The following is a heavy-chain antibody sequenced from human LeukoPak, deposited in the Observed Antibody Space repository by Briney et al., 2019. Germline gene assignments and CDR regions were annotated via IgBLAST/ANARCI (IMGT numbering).Heavy chain of an antibody. D-gene: IGHD2-2*01. CDR1: GGSFSGYY. CDR2: INHSGST. V-gene: IGHV4-34*01. Sequence: SETLSLTCAVYGGSFSGYYWSWIRQPPGKGPEWIGEINHSGSTNYNPSLKSRVTISVDTSKNQFSLKLSSVTAADTAVYYCARGPIVVVPAAGGYYFDYWGKGTLVTVSS. J-gene: IGHJ4*02. CDR3: ARGPIVVVPAAGGYYFDY.